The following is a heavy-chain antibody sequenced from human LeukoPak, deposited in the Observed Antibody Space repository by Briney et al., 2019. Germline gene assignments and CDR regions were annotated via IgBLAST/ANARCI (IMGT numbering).Heavy chain of an antibody. V-gene: IGHV3-23*01. D-gene: IGHD4-17*01. CDR3: PRDPNGDYIGAFDM. CDR2: SRCGGCSV. CDR1: VFTFSLYA. J-gene: IGHJ3*02. Sequence: GGSLRLSCTPSVFTFSLYAVMWVRQSPGKGPEWVSSSRCGGCSVFYADSVKRRFNISREKSKYTLFLQMSSLRAEDTDVYYCPRDPNGDYIGAFDMWGPGTMVTVSS.